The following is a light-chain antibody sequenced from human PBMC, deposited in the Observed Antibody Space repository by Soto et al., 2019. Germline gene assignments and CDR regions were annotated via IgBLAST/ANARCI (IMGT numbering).Light chain of an antibody. CDR1: QSVSAGY. Sequence: EIVLTQSPGTLSLSPGERATLSCRASQSVSAGYLAWYQQKPGQAPRLLIYAASSRATGIPDRFGGSGSGTDFTLTLNRLEPEDFAVYYCQQYGSSPLTFGGGTRVEIK. CDR3: QQYGSSPLT. J-gene: IGKJ4*01. V-gene: IGKV3-20*01. CDR2: AAS.